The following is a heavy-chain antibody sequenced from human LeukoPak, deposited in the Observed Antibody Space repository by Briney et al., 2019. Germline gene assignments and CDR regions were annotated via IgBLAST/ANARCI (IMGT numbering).Heavy chain of an antibody. V-gene: IGHV1-8*03. CDR3: ASSTWWSPSGDAC. CDR2: MNPYSGDR. D-gene: IGHD2-15*01. J-gene: IGHJ3*01. CDR1: GYTFTTYH. Sequence: ASVKVSCKTSGYTFTTYHINWVRQASGQGLEWLGWMNPYSGDRGYAQRFQGRLSITSDTSISTAYMELGSLKSDDTAVYFCASSTWWSPSGDACRGQGELVTVSP.